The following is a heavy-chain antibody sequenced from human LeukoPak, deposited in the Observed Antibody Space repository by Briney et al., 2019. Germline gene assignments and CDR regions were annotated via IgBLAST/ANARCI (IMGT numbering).Heavy chain of an antibody. Sequence: GGSLRLSCATSGFTFSNFAMNWVRQAPGKGLEWVSVISSNGGRTYYANSVKGRFTISRDNSKNTLYLQMNSLRAEDTAVYYCAKDLEAHYYGMDVWGQGTTVTVSS. CDR1: GFTFSNFA. CDR2: ISSNGGRT. V-gene: IGHV3-23*01. J-gene: IGHJ6*02. CDR3: AKDLEAHYYGMDV.